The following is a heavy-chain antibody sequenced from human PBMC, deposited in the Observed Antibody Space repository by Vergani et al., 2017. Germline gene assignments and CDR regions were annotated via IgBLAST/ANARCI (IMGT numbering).Heavy chain of an antibody. CDR3: AKAGYFAWLLTSNWFDP. J-gene: IGHJ5*02. Sequence: EVQLVESGGGLVQPGGSLRLSCAASGFTFSSYAMSWVRQAPGKGLEWVSAISGSGGSTYYADSVKGRFTISRDNSKNTLYLQMNSLRAEDTAVYYCAKAGYFAWLLTSNWFDPWGQGTLVTVSS. CDR2: ISGSGGST. D-gene: IGHD3-9*01. CDR1: GFTFSSYA. V-gene: IGHV3-23*04.